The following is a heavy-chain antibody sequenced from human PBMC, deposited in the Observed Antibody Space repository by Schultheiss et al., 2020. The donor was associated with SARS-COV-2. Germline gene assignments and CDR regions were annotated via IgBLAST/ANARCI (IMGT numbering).Heavy chain of an antibody. D-gene: IGHD6-13*01. CDR3: ARDLIADAYMDV. Sequence: GGSLRLSFVASGFTFDDYDMSWVRQAPGKGLEWISLIYSAGSTYYADSVEGRFTISRDNSKNTLYLQMNSLRAEDTAVYYCARDLIADAYMDVWGKGSTVTVSS. CDR1: GFTFDDYD. J-gene: IGHJ6*03. CDR2: IYSAGST. V-gene: IGHV3-66*01.